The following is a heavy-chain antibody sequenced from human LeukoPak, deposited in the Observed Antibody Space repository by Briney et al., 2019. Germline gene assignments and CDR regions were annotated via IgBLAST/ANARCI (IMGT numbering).Heavy chain of an antibody. CDR2: IKSKTDGGTT. CDR1: GFTFSNAW. V-gene: IGHV3-15*07. J-gene: IGHJ4*02. CDR3: TTACRGYSYGYCY. D-gene: IGHD5-18*01. Sequence: GGSLRLSCAASGFTFSNAWMNWVRQAPGKGLEWVGRIKSKTDGGTTDYAAPVKGRFTISRDDSKNTLYLQMNSLKTEDTAVYYCTTACRGYSYGYCYWGQGTLVTVFS.